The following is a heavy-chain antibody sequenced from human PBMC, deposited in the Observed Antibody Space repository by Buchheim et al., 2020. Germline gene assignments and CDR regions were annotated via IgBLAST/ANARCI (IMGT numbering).Heavy chain of an antibody. CDR2: ISNDGSNK. J-gene: IGHJ6*02. D-gene: IGHD4-23*01. V-gene: IGHV3-30*18. CDR3: AKGTLATVVTPFYGMDV. Sequence: QVQLVESGGGVVQPGRSLRLSCAASGFTFSSYGMHWVRQAPGKGLEWVAVISNDGSNKYYADSVKGRFTISRDNSKNTLYLQMNSLRAEDTAVYYCAKGTLATVVTPFYGMDVWGQGTT. CDR1: GFTFSSYG.